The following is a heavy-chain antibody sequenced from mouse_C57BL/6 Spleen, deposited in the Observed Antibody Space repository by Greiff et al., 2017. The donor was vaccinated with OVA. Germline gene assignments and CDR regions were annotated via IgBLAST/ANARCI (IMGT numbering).Heavy chain of an antibody. CDR3: ARRYEYFDV. CDR2: IYPRSGNT. Sequence: QVQLQQSGAELARPGASVKLSCKASGYTFTSYGISRVKQRTGQGLEWIGEIYPRSGNTYYNEKFKGKATLTADKSSSTAYMELRSLTSEDSAVYFCARRYEYFDVWGTGTTVTVSS. CDR1: GYTFTSYG. D-gene: IGHD2-3*01. J-gene: IGHJ1*03. V-gene: IGHV1-81*01.